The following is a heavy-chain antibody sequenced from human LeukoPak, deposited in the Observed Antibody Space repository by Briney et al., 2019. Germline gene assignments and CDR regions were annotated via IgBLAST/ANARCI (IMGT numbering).Heavy chain of an antibody. CDR1: GFTFSDYS. V-gene: IGHV3-21*01. CDR3: ARGGMATNRDHMDV. D-gene: IGHD5-24*01. CDR2: ISSSSSYI. J-gene: IGHJ6*03. Sequence: GGSLRLSCAASGFTFSDYSMNWVRQAPGKGLEWVSSISSSSSYIDYADSVKGRFTISRDNAKNSLYLQMNSLRAEDTAVYYCARGGMATNRDHMDVWGKGTTVTVS.